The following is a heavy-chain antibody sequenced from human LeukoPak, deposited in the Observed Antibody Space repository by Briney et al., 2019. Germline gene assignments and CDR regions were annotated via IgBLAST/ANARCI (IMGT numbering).Heavy chain of an antibody. D-gene: IGHD6-19*01. V-gene: IGHV1-8*01. CDR1: GYTFTSYD. CDR3: AREAYSSGWSYYYYYYGMDV. CDR2: MNPNSGNT. Sequence: ASVKVSRKASGYTFTSYDINWVRQATGQGLEWMGWMNPNSGNTGYAQKFQGRVTMTRNTSISTAYMELSSLRSEDTAVYYCAREAYSSGWSYYYYYYGMDVWGQGTTVTVSS. J-gene: IGHJ6*02.